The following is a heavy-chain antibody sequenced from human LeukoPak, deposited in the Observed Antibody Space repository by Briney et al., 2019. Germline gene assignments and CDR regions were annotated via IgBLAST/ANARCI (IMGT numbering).Heavy chain of an antibody. CDR2: GDHFGGA. D-gene: IGHD1-26*01. CDR3: ARLSDLYNGTYLLDS. Sequence: SETLSLTCTVSRNSLTSYYWSWMRQPPGKGLEWIGYGDHFGGAIYNPSLKSRVTISVDSSKNQFSLSLTSVTAADTAVYHCARLSDLYNGTYLLDSWSQGTLVTVSS. J-gene: IGHJ4*02. V-gene: IGHV4-59*12. CDR1: RNSLTSYY.